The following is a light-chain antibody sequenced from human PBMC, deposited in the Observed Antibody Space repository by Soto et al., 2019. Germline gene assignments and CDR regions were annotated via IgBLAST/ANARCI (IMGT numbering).Light chain of an antibody. V-gene: IGLV3-1*01. CDR1: KLGDKY. CDR2: QDK. CDR3: QAWDSSTVV. J-gene: IGLJ2*01. Sequence: SSELTQPPSVSVSPGQTATISCSGDKLGDKYVSWYQQKPGQSPVLVIYQDKKRPSGIPERFSGSNSGNTATLTISGTPAMDEADYYCQAWDSSTVVFGGGTKLTVL.